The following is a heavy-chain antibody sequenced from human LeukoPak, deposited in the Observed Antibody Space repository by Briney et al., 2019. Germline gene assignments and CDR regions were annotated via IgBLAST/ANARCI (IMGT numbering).Heavy chain of an antibody. Sequence: GGSLRLSCAASGFTFDDYGMNWVRQAPGRGLEWVSSISSSSSYIYYADSVKGRFTISRDNAKNSLYLQMNSLRAEDTAVYYCARVGAAAGGTYFDYWGQGTLVTVSS. J-gene: IGHJ4*02. V-gene: IGHV3-21*01. D-gene: IGHD6-13*01. CDR1: GFTFDDYG. CDR2: ISSSSSYI. CDR3: ARVGAAAGGTYFDY.